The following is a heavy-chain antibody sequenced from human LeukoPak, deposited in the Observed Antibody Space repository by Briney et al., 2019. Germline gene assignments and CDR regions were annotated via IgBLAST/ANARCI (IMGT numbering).Heavy chain of an antibody. V-gene: IGHV1-18*01. CDR2: ISAYNGNT. J-gene: IGHJ3*02. CDR1: GYTFTSYG. CDR3: ARVTYCGGDCYRPHDAFDI. Sequence: ASVKVSCKASGYTFTSYGISWVRQAPGQGLEWMGWISAYNGNTNYAQKLQGRVTMTTDTSTSTAYMELRSLRSDDTAVYYCARVTYCGGDCYRPHDAFDIWGQGTMVTVSS. D-gene: IGHD2-21*02.